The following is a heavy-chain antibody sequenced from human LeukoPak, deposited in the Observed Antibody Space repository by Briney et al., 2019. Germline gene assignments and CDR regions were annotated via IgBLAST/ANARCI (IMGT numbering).Heavy chain of an antibody. CDR2: INHSGST. Sequence: MTSETLSLTCAVYGGSFSGYYWSWIRQPPGKGLEWIGEINHSGSTNYNPSLKSRVTISVDTSKNQFSLKLSSVTAADTAVYYCARGSIGSIGGSYFDYWGQGTLVTVSS. CDR3: ARGSIGSIGGSYFDY. CDR1: GGSFSGYY. J-gene: IGHJ4*02. V-gene: IGHV4-34*01. D-gene: IGHD2-15*01.